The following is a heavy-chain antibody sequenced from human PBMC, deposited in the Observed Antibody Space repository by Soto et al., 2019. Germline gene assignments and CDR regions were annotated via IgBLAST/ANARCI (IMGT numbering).Heavy chain of an antibody. Sequence: ASVKVSCKASGYTFTSYAMHWVRQAPGQRLEWMGWINAGNGNTKYSQNFQGRVTITRDTSASTAYMELSSLRSEDTAVYYCARDSGAMRNFDYWGQGTLVTVSS. D-gene: IGHD1-26*01. CDR2: INAGNGNT. CDR1: GYTFTSYA. V-gene: IGHV1-3*01. CDR3: ARDSGAMRNFDY. J-gene: IGHJ4*02.